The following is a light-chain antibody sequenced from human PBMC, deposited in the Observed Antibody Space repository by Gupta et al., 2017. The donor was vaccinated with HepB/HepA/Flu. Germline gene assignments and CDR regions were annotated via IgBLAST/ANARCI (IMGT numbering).Light chain of an antibody. Sequence: QSALTQPRSVSGSPGQSVTISCTGTSSDVGGYNYVSWYQQHPGKAPKLMIYDVSKRPSGVPDRFSGSKSGNTASLTISGLQAEDEADYYCCSEAGSNTERVFGGGTKLTVL. CDR2: DVS. CDR1: SSDVGGYNY. J-gene: IGLJ2*01. V-gene: IGLV2-11*01. CDR3: CSEAGSNTERV.